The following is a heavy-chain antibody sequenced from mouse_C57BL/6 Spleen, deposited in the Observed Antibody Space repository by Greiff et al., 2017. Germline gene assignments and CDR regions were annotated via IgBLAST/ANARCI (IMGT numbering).Heavy chain of an antibody. D-gene: IGHD2-4*01. CDR2: IDPSDSYT. V-gene: IGHV1-50*01. CDR1: GYTFTSYW. Sequence: QVQLQQPGAELVKPGASVKLSCKASGYTFTSYWMQWVKQRPGQGLEWIGEIDPSDSYTNYNQKFKGKATLTVDTSSSTAYMQLSSLTSEDSAVYYCARDYAGGYYAMDYWGQGTSVTVSS. CDR3: ARDYAGGYYAMDY. J-gene: IGHJ4*01.